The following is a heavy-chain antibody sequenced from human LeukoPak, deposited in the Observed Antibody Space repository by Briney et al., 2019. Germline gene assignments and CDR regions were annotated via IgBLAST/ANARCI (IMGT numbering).Heavy chain of an antibody. J-gene: IGHJ4*02. V-gene: IGHV3-21*04. D-gene: IGHD4/OR15-4a*01. CDR1: GFTFSSYS. Sequence: TTGGSLRLSCAASGFTFSSYSMNWVRQAPGKGLEWVSSISSSSSYIYYADSVKGRFTISRDNAKNTLYLQMNSLRAEDTAVYYCAKARGATYGTYYFDYWGQGTLVTVSS. CDR3: AKARGATYGTYYFDY. CDR2: ISSSSSYI.